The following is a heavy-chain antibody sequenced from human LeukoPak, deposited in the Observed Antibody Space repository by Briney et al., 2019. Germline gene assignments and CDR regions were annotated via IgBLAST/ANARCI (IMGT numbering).Heavy chain of an antibody. V-gene: IGHV3-64D*08. J-gene: IGHJ4*02. CDR3: AKDGGVVPAANDFDY. CDR1: GFTFSTNS. Sequence: GGSLRLSCSASGFTFSTNSMHWVRQAPGKGLEFVSAITSNGGSTYYADSVKGRFTISRDNSKNTLYLQMSSLRAEDTAVYYCAKDGGVVPAANDFDYWGQGTLVTVSS. D-gene: IGHD2-2*01. CDR2: ITSNGGST.